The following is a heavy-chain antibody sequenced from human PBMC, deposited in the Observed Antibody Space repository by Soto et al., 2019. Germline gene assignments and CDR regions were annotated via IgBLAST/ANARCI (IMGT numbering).Heavy chain of an antibody. Sequence: PVESLKISCKGSGYSFVSDWIAWVRQRPGKGLEWMGSIFPAAFDTRYSPSFQGQVTISVDTSISTAYLQWGRLEASDTAMYYCARQYYYDSSASPNWGQGTQVTVSS. CDR3: ARQYYYDSSASPN. CDR1: GYSFVSDW. V-gene: IGHV5-51*01. D-gene: IGHD3-22*01. J-gene: IGHJ4*02. CDR2: IFPAAFDT.